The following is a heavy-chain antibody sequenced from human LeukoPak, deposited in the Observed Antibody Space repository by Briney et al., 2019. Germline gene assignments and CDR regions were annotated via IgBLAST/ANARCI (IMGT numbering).Heavy chain of an antibody. V-gene: IGHV3-30*18. Sequence: GGSLSLSCAASGFTFSSYGMHWVRQAPGKGLEWVAVISYDGSNIYYAASVKGRFTISRDNSKNTLYLQMNSLRAEDTAVYYCAKARNDFGGYRISDYWGQGTLVTVSS. CDR2: ISYDGSNI. CDR3: AKARNDFGGYRISDY. D-gene: IGHD4-17*01. J-gene: IGHJ4*02. CDR1: GFTFSSYG.